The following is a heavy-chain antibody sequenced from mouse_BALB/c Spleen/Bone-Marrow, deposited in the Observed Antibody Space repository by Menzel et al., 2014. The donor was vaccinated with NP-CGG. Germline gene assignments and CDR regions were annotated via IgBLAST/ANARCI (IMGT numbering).Heavy chain of an antibody. CDR2: ISSGSTAI. CDR3: ARGGNGDDFDV. CDR1: GFTFSSFG. J-gene: IGHJ1*01. Sequence: EVKLVESGGGLVQPGGSRKLSCAASGFTFSSFGMHWVRQAPEKGLEWVAYISSGSTAICYADTVKGRFTIPRDNPKNTLFRQKTSRRSEDTAMYYCARGGNGDDFDVRGAGTTVTVAS. D-gene: IGHD4-1*01. V-gene: IGHV5-17*02.